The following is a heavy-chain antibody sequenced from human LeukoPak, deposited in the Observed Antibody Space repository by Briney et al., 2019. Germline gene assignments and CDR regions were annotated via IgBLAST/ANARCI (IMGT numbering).Heavy chain of an antibody. CDR2: IRGSGGST. CDR3: AKDLIGTIPDYFDY. J-gene: IGHJ4*02. CDR1: GGFFSGYY. V-gene: IGHV3-23*01. Sequence: HPSETLSLTCAVYGGFFSGYYWSWVRQAPGKGLEWVSGIRGSGGSTYYADSVKGRFTISRDDSKNTLYLQMNSLRAEDTAVYFCAKDLIGTIPDYFDYWGQGTLVTVSS. D-gene: IGHD4/OR15-4a*01.